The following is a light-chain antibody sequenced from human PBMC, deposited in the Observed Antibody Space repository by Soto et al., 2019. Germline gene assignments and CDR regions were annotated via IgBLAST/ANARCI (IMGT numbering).Light chain of an antibody. V-gene: IGLV2-8*01. CDR1: SSDIGDYKY. CDR2: AVT. CDR3: SSDAGSNKLGV. J-gene: IGLJ1*01. Sequence: QSVLTQPPSASGSPGQSVTISCTGTSSDIGDYKYVSWYQQHPGKAPKFLIYAVTQQPSGVPDRFSGSKSGNTASLTVSGLQAEDEAEYYCSSDAGSNKLGVFGTGTKVTVL.